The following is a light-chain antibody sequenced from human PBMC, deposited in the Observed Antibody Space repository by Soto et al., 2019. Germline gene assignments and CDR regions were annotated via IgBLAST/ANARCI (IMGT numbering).Light chain of an antibody. V-gene: IGKV3-11*01. J-gene: IGKJ5*01. CDR3: QQRSNWPIT. CDR1: QSVSSY. Sequence: IVVTKCPAALCLCKGERAPLSCRASQSVSSYLAWYQQKPGQAPRLLIYDTSNRATGIPARFSGSGSGTDFTLTISSLEPEDCAVYYCQQRSNWPITFCQGTRLEIK. CDR2: DTS.